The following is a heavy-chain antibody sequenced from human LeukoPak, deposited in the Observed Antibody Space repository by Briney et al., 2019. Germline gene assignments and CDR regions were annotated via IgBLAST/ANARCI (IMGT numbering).Heavy chain of an antibody. CDR1: GFTFSSYA. V-gene: IGHV3-23*01. Sequence: GGSLRLSCAASGFTFSSYAMSWVRQAPGKGLEWVSAISGSGGSTYYADSVTGRFTISRDNSKNTLYLEMNTLRAEDTAVYYCARDDDYDDHNTFDMWGHGTMVTVSS. CDR2: ISGSGGST. CDR3: ARDDDYDDHNTFDM. J-gene: IGHJ3*02. D-gene: IGHD4-17*01.